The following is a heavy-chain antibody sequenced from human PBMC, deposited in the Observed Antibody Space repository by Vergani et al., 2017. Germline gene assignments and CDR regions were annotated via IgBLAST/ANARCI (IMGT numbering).Heavy chain of an antibody. J-gene: IGHJ4*02. Sequence: EVQLVESGGGLVKPGGSLRLSCAASGFTFSSYSMNWVRQAPGKWLEWVSSISSRSTYTYYADSVKGRFTISRDNAKSSLYLQMNSLRADDTAVYYCARGYKYDNSGYYYYLPDYWGQGTLVTVSS. CDR1: GFTFSSYS. CDR3: ARGYKYDNSGYYYYLPDY. V-gene: IGHV3-21*01. D-gene: IGHD3-22*01. CDR2: ISSRSTYT.